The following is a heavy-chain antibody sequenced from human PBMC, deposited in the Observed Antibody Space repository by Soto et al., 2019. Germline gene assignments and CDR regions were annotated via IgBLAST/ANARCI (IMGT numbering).Heavy chain of an antibody. J-gene: IGHJ6*02. D-gene: IGHD2-2*01. CDR1: GGTFSSYA. Sequence: QVQLVQSGAEVKQPGSSVKVSCKASGGTFSSYAISWVRQAPGQGLEWMGGIIPIFGTANYAQKFQGRVTITADESTSTAYMELSSLRSEDTAVYYCARDRHIVVVPAAIGYWYGMDVWGQGTTVTVSS. CDR3: ARDRHIVVVPAAIGYWYGMDV. V-gene: IGHV1-69*01. CDR2: IIPIFGTA.